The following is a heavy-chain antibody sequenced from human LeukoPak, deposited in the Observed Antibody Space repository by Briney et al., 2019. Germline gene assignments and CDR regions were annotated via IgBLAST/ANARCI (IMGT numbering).Heavy chain of an antibody. CDR2: ISWNSGSI. CDR1: GFTFDDYA. D-gene: IGHD3-10*01. Sequence: QPGRSLRLSCAASGFTFDDYAMHWVRQAPGKGLEWVSGISWNSGSIGYADSVKGRFTISRDNAKNSLYLQMNSLRAEDTALYYCAKDPSPYYNENWFDPWGQGTLVTVSS. J-gene: IGHJ5*02. V-gene: IGHV3-9*01. CDR3: AKDPSPYYNENWFDP.